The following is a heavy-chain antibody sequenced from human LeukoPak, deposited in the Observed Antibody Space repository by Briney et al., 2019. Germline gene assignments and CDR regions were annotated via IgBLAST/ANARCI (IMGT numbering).Heavy chain of an antibody. CDR3: ARGGYCTNGVCYDAFDI. CDR1: GYTFTGYY. CDR2: INPNSGGT. V-gene: IGHV1-2*02. J-gene: IGHJ3*02. D-gene: IGHD2-8*01. Sequence: ASVKVSCKASGYTFTGYYMHWVRQAPGQGLAWMGWINPNSGGTNYAQKFQGRVTMTRDTSISTAYMELSRLRSDDTAVYYCARGGYCTNGVCYDAFDIWGQGTMVTVSS.